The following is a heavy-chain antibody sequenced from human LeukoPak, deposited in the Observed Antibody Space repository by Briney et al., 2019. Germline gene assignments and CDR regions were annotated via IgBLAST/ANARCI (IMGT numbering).Heavy chain of an antibody. CDR3: VRDRLGSRGAFDI. V-gene: IGHV7-4-1*02. J-gene: IGHJ3*02. CDR1: GYTFTNYA. D-gene: IGHD3-10*01. Sequence: GASVKVSCKASGYTFTNYAMNWVRQAPGQGLEWMGWINTNTANPTYAQGFTGRFVFSLDTSVSTAYLQIRSLKAEDTAVYYCVRDRLGSRGAFDIWGQGTMVTVSS. CDR2: INTNTANP.